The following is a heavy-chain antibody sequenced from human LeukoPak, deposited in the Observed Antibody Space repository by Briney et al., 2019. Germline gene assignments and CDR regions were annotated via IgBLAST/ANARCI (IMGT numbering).Heavy chain of an antibody. CDR3: AKDQYSGSYYWFHY. CDR1: GFTFSHSY. V-gene: IGHV3-23*01. J-gene: IGHJ4*02. D-gene: IGHD1-26*01. CDR2: ISGSGGST. Sequence: PGGSLRLSCAASGFTFSHSYMHWVRQAPGKGLEWVSAISGSGGSTYYADSVKGRFTISRDNSKNTLYLHMNGLRVEDTAVYYCAKDQYSGSYYWFHYWGQGTLVTVSS.